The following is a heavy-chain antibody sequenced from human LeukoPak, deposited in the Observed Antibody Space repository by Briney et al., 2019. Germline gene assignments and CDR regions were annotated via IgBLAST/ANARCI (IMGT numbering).Heavy chain of an antibody. CDR1: GGSISSGSYY. Sequence: PSETLSLTCTVSGGSISSGSYYWSWIRQPAGKGLEWIGRIYTSGSTNYNPSLKSRVTISVDTSKNQFSLKLSSVTAADTAVYYCARYLGPAANEMGAFDIWGQGTMVTVSS. D-gene: IGHD2-2*01. J-gene: IGHJ3*02. CDR2: IYTSGST. V-gene: IGHV4-61*02. CDR3: ARYLGPAANEMGAFDI.